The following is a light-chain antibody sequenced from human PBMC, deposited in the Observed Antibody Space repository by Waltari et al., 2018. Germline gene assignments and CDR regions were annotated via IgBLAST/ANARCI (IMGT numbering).Light chain of an antibody. CDR1: QSVANN. CDR2: GAS. V-gene: IGKV3-15*01. CDR3: QQYDNWPSLT. Sequence: EIVLTQSPAMLSVSPGERATLSCRATQSVANNLAWYQQKQGPAPRLLIYGASTRATGIPPRFRGSGSGTAFILTIRSLQSEDSAVYYCQQYDNWPSLTFGGGTKVEIK. J-gene: IGKJ4*01.